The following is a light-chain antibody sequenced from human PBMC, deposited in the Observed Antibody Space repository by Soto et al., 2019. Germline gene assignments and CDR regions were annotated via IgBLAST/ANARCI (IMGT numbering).Light chain of an antibody. V-gene: IGKV3-11*01. CDR3: QQRSNWPPWT. Sequence: EIVLTQYPATLSLSPGEIATLSCRASQSVSNYLAWYQQKPGQAPRLLIYDASKRATGTPARFTGSGSGTDFTLTISSLEHEDFAVYYCQQRSNWPPWTFGQVTKVEIK. CDR1: QSVSNY. J-gene: IGKJ1*01. CDR2: DAS.